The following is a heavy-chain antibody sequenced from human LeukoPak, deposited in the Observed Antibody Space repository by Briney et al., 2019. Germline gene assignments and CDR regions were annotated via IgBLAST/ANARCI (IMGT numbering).Heavy chain of an antibody. CDR2: IYISGTT. D-gene: IGHD3-22*01. V-gene: IGHV4-4*07. CDR3: ARVSNGHDY. CDR1: GGSISSHY. J-gene: IGHJ4*02. Sequence: SETLSLTCTVSGGSISSHYWSWIRQPAGKGLEWIGRIYISGTTNYNPTLRSRVTVSLDTSQNQFSLKLTSVNAADTAVYYCARVSNGHDYWGRGTLVTVSS.